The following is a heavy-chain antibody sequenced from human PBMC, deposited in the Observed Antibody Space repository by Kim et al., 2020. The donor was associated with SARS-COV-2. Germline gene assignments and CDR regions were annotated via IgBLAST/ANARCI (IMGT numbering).Heavy chain of an antibody. D-gene: IGHD6-13*01. CDR3: ARVFQQLIDY. Sequence: GGSLRLSCAASGFTFSSYEINWVRQAPGKGLEWISYISSSGYTIHYADSVKGRFTISRDNAKNSLYLQMNSLRAEDTAVYYCARVFQQLIDYWGQGTLVTVSS. CDR1: GFTFSSYE. V-gene: IGHV3-48*03. CDR2: ISSSGYTI. J-gene: IGHJ4*02.